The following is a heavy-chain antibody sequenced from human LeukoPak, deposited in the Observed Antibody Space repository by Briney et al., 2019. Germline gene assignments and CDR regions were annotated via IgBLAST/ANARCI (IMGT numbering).Heavy chain of an antibody. V-gene: IGHV3-74*01. CDR3: ARFQEPADAFDI. D-gene: IGHD1-26*01. CDR1: DFTFSRHW. CDR2: IISDGSSI. J-gene: IGHJ3*02. Sequence: GGSLRLSCATSDFTFSRHWMHWVRQAPGKGLVWVSRIISDGSSISYADSVKGRFTISRDNAKNTLYLQMNSLRVEDTAMYYCARFQEPADAFDIWGQGTMVTVSS.